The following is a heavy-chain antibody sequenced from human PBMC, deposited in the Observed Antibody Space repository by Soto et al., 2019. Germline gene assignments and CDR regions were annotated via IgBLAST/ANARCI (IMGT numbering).Heavy chain of an antibody. CDR3: AKDVRPDGYWDLDY. J-gene: IGHJ4*02. CDR1: GFTFSSYW. V-gene: IGHV3-23*01. D-gene: IGHD5-12*01. Sequence: GGSLRLSCAASGFTFSSYWMNWVRQAPGKGLEWVSGIYGNGGGTFYADSVKGRFTISRDNSRNTLYLQMNSLRAEDTAVYYCAKDVRPDGYWDLDYWGQGTPVTVSS. CDR2: IYGNGGGT.